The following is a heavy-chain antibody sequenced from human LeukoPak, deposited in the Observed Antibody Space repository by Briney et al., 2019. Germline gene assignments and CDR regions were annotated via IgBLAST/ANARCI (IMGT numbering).Heavy chain of an antibody. Sequence: SETLSLTXAVYGGSFSGYYWSWIRQPPGKGLEWIGEINHSGSTNYNPSLKSRVTISVDTSKNQSSLKLSSVTAADTAVYYYASRGYSRPFDYWGQGTLVTVSS. V-gene: IGHV4-34*01. CDR1: GGSFSGYY. J-gene: IGHJ4*02. CDR3: ASRGYSRPFDY. D-gene: IGHD6-13*01. CDR2: INHSGST.